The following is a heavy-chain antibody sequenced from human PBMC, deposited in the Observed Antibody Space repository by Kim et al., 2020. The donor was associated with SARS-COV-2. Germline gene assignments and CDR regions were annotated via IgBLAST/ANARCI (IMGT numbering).Heavy chain of an antibody. Sequence: GGSLRLSCAASGFTFSSYGMHWVRQAPGKGLEWVAVIWYDGSNKYYADSVKGRFTISRDNSKNTLYLQMNSLRAEDTAVYYCARVDCGGDCQVDYWGQGTLVTVSS. CDR1: GFTFSSYG. V-gene: IGHV3-33*01. CDR3: ARVDCGGDCQVDY. D-gene: IGHD2-21*02. CDR2: IWYDGSNK. J-gene: IGHJ4*02.